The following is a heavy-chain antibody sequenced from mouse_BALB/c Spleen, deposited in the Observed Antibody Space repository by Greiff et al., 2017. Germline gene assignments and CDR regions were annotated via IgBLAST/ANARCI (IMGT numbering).Heavy chain of an antibody. CDR1: GFSLTSYD. Sequence: VKLVESGPGLVAPSQSLSITCTVSGFSLTSYDISWIRQPPGKGLEWLGVIWTGGGTNYNSAFMSRLSISKDNSKSQVFLKMNSLQTDDTAIYYCVRGDWFAYWGQGTLVTVSA. CDR2: IWTGGGT. J-gene: IGHJ3*01. V-gene: IGHV2-9-2*01. CDR3: VRGDWFAY.